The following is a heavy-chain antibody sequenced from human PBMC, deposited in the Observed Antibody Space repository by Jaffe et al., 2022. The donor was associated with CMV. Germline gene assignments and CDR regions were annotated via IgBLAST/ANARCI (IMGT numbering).Heavy chain of an antibody. Sequence: QVTLKESGPVLVKPTETLTLTCTVSGFSLSNARMGVSWIRQPPGKALEWLAHIFSNDEKSYSTSLKSRLTISKDTSKSQVVLTMTNMDPVDTATYYCARSLNYYDSSGFVLLDAFDIWGQGTMVTVSS. CDR2: IFSNDEK. J-gene: IGHJ3*02. CDR3: ARSLNYYDSSGFVLLDAFDI. D-gene: IGHD3-22*01. V-gene: IGHV2-26*01. CDR1: GFSLSNARMG.